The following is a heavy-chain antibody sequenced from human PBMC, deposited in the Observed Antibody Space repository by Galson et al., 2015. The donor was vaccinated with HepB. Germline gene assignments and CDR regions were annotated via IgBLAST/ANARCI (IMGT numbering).Heavy chain of an antibody. CDR1: GFTFSSHG. CDR2: IWYDGSTE. V-gene: IGHV3-33*01. D-gene: IGHD1-14*01. Sequence: SLRLSCAASGFTFSSHGMHWVRQAPGKGLEWVAVIWYDGSTEYYADSVKGRFTISRDNSKNTVYVQMNSLRAEDTAVYYCARDLGTNSPRTRPVYYYGMDVWGQGTMVTVSS. J-gene: IGHJ6*02. CDR3: ARDLGTNSPRTRPVYYYGMDV.